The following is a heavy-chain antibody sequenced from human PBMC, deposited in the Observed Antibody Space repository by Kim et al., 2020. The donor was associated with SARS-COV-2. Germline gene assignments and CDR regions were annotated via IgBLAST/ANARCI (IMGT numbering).Heavy chain of an antibody. V-gene: IGHV4-39*07. CDR1: GGSISSSSYY. Sequence: SETLSLTCTVSGGSISSSSYYWGWIRQPPGKGLEWIGSIYYSGSTYYNPSLKSRVTISVDTSKNQFSLKLSSVTAADTAVYYCARDKASGYSYGYYGRWGYYYYGMDVWGQGTTVTVSS. CDR2: IYYSGST. D-gene: IGHD5-18*01. CDR3: ARDKASGYSYGYYGRWGYYYYGMDV. J-gene: IGHJ6*02.